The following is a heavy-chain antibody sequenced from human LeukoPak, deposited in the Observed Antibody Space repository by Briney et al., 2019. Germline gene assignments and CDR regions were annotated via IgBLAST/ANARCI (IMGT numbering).Heavy chain of an antibody. Sequence: SQTLSLTCTVSGGSISSGDYYWSWIRQPPGKGLEWIGYIYYSGSTYYNPSLKSRVTISVDTSKNQFSLTLSSVTAADTAMYYCARDGYYDSGDNYWGQGTLVTVSS. CDR3: ARDGYYDSGDNY. CDR2: IYYSGST. V-gene: IGHV4-30-4*08. CDR1: GGSISSGDYY. J-gene: IGHJ4*02. D-gene: IGHD3-22*01.